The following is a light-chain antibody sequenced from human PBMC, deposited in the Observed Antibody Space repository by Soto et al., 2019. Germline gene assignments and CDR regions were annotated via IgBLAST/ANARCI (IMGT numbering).Light chain of an antibody. V-gene: IGLV2-23*01. CDR3: CSYAGSSTYV. CDR1: SSDVGTYNL. J-gene: IGLJ1*01. Sequence: QSVLTQPASVSGSPGQSITISCTGTSSDVGTYNLVSWYHQRPGKAPKLIIYEGIKRPSGVSNRFSGSKSGNTASLTISGLQAEDEGDYYCCSYAGSSTYVVGTGTKLTVL. CDR2: EGI.